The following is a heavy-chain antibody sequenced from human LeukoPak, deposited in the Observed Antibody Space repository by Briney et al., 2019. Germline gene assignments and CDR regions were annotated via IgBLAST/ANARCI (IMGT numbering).Heavy chain of an antibody. CDR2: IYYSGST. CDR1: GGSISSSSYY. CDR3: ARDSGLFVPIDY. V-gene: IGHV4-39*07. D-gene: IGHD3/OR15-3a*01. Sequence: SETLSLTCTVSGGSISSSSYYWGWIRQPPGTGLEWIGSIYYSGSTYYNPSLKSRVTISVDTSKNQFSLKLSSVTAADTAVYYCARDSGLFVPIDYWGQGTLVTVSS. J-gene: IGHJ4*02.